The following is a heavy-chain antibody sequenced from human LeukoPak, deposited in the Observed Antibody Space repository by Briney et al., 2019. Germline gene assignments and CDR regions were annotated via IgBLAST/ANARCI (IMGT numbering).Heavy chain of an antibody. CDR3: TRGTTGPLSY. Sequence: GSLKLSCAASGFTFSGSAMHWVRQASGKGLEWVGRIRSKANSYATAYAASVKGRFTISRDDSKNTAYLQMNSLKTEDTAVYYRTRGTTGPLSYWGQGTLVTVSS. CDR1: GFTFSGSA. CDR2: IRSKANSYAT. V-gene: IGHV3-73*01. D-gene: IGHD1-7*01. J-gene: IGHJ4*02.